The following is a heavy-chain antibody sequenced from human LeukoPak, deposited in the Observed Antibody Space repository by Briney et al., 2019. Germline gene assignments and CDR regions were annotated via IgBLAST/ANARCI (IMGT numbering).Heavy chain of an antibody. V-gene: IGHV4-59*01. CDR2: IYYSGST. J-gene: IGHJ6*03. CDR3: ARELPAGPRGYYYYMDV. CDR1: GGSISSYY. Sequence: SETLSLTCTVSGGSISSYYWSWIRRPPGKGLEWIGYIYYSGSTNYNPSLKSRVTISVDTSKNQFSLKLSSVTAADTAVYYCARELPAGPRGYYYYMDVWGKGTTVTVSS. D-gene: IGHD2-2*01.